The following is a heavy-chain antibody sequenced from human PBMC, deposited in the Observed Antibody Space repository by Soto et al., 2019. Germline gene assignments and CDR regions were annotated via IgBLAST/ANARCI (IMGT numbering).Heavy chain of an antibody. J-gene: IGHJ5*02. CDR2: IYYSGST. CDR3: ARASKDHDSRGRFAP. D-gene: IGHD3-22*01. V-gene: IGHV4-59*01. Sequence: SETLSLTCTVSGGSISSYYWSWIRQPPGKGLEWIGYIYYSGSTNYNPSLKSRVTISVDTSKNQFSLKLSSVTAADTAVYYCARASKDHDSRGRFAPWGQGTLVTVSS. CDR1: GGSISSYY.